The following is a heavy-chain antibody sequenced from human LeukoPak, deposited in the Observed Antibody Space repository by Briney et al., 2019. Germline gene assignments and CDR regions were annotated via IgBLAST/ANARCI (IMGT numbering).Heavy chain of an antibody. CDR1: GGSISSHY. J-gene: IGHJ4*02. V-gene: IGHV4-59*08. CDR3: AITGDVDY. CDR2: IYYSGST. Sequence: SETLSLTCTVSGGSISSHYWSWIRQPPGKGLEWIGYIYYSGSTNYNPSLKSRVTISVDTSKNQFSLKLSSVTAADTAVYYCAITGDVDYWGQGTLVTVSS. D-gene: IGHD3-10*01.